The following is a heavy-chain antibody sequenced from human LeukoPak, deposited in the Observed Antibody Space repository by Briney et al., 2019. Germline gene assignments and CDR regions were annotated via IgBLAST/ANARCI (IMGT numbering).Heavy chain of an antibody. CDR3: ARNAMVRGVIIS. CDR2: MNPNSGNT. J-gene: IGHJ5*02. V-gene: IGHV1-8*01. D-gene: IGHD3-10*01. Sequence: GASVKVSCKASGYTFTSYDINWVRQATGQGLEWMGWMNPNSGNTGYAQKFQGRVTMTRNTSISTAYMELSSLRSEDTAVYYCARNAMVRGVIISWGXGTLVTVSS. CDR1: GYTFTSYD.